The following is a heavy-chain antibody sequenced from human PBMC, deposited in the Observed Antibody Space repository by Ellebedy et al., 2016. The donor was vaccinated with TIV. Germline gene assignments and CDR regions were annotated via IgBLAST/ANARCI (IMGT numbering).Heavy chain of an antibody. D-gene: IGHD3-22*01. CDR1: GFTFSSYS. CDR3: AREGTMIALEVFYFDY. J-gene: IGHJ4*02. Sequence: GESLKISCAASGFTFSSYSMNWVRQAPGKGLAWVSSISISSSYIYYADSVKGRFTISRDNAKNSLYLQMNSLRAEDTAVYYCAREGTMIALEVFYFDYWGQGTLVTVSS. CDR2: ISISSSYI. V-gene: IGHV3-21*01.